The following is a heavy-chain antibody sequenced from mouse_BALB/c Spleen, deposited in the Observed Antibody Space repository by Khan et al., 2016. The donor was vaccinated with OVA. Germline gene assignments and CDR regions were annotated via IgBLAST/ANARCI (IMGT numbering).Heavy chain of an antibody. J-gene: IGHJ2*03. CDR3: EREGREESNCGWFEY. Sequence: QVQLKQSGAELARPGASVKMSCKASGYTFTSYTIHWVKLRPGQGLEWIGYINPGNGYTNYNQKFKGKATLTADKSSTTAYMQLSSLTSDDSAVYNWEREGREESNCGWFEYWGLGTRVTVSA. CDR2: INPGNGYT. V-gene: IGHV1-4*01. D-gene: IGHD2-5*01. CDR1: GYTFTSYT.